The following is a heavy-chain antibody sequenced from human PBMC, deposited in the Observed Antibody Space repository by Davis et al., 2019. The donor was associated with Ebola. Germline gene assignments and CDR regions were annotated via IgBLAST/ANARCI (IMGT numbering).Heavy chain of an antibody. D-gene: IGHD3-22*01. CDR2: IYYSGST. CDR3: ARDPMTLGGMDV. J-gene: IGHJ6*02. CDR1: GGSISSYY. V-gene: IGHV4-59*12. Sequence: SETLSLTCTVSGGSISSYYWSWIRQPPGKGLEWIGYIYYSGSTNYNPSLKSRVTISVDTSKNQFSLKLSSLTAADTAVYYCARDPMTLGGMDVWGQGTTVTVSS.